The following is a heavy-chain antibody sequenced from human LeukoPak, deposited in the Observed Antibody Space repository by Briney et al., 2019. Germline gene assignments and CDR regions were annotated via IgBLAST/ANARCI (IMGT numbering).Heavy chain of an antibody. V-gene: IGHV5-51*01. Sequence: GESLKISCKGSGYSFNTYWISWVRQMPGKGLEWMGIIYPGDSDTRYSPSLQGQVTISADKSISTAYLQWSSLKASDTAMYYCARTTIPVASVLGYWGQGTLVTVSS. D-gene: IGHD6-19*01. CDR1: GYSFNTYW. CDR3: ARTTIPVASVLGY. CDR2: IYPGDSDT. J-gene: IGHJ4*02.